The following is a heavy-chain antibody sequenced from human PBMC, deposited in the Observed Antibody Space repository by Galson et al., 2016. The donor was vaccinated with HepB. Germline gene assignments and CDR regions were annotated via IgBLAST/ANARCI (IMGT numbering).Heavy chain of an antibody. CDR3: WNDSILGATAGFYGIDV. CDR2: ISYDGNKE. Sequence: SLRLSCAASGFRFTYYGLHWVRQAPGKGLEWVAVISYDGNKEYYEDSVKGRFTIFRDKPKTTVYLEMNSLRVEDTAVYYCWNDSILGATAGFYGIDVWGQGTTVTVSS. D-gene: IGHD1-26*01. J-gene: IGHJ6*02. V-gene: IGHV3-30*18. CDR1: GFRFTYYG.